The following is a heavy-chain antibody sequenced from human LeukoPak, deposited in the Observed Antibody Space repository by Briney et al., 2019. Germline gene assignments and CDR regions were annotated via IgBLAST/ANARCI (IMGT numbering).Heavy chain of an antibody. V-gene: IGHV3-23*01. Sequence: GGSLRLSCAASGFSFSGFAMSWVRQAPGKGLEWVAGISGSGSSTYDAHSVRDRFTISRDNSKDTLYLQMNTLRPEDTAIYYCARDPVGGIGHYIGRSYFDSWGQGTLVTVSS. D-gene: IGHD3-3*01. CDR3: ARDPVGGIGHYIGRSYFDS. CDR1: GFSFSGFA. CDR2: ISGSGSST. J-gene: IGHJ4*02.